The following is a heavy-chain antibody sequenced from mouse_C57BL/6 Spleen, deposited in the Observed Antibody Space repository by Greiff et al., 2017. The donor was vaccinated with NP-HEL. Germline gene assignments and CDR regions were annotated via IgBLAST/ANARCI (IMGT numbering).Heavy chain of an antibody. Sequence: QVHVKQPGAELVKPGASVKLSCKASGYTFTSYWMHWVKQRPGRGLEWIGRIDPNSGGTKYNEKFKSKATLTVDKPSSTAYMQLSSLTSEDSAVYYCARRDGYSNYEAFAYWGQGTLVTVSA. V-gene: IGHV1-72*01. CDR3: ARRDGYSNYEAFAY. D-gene: IGHD2-5*01. J-gene: IGHJ3*01. CDR2: IDPNSGGT. CDR1: GYTFTSYW.